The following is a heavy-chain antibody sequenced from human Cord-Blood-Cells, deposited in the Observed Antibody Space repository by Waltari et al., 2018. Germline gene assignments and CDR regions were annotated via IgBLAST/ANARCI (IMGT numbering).Heavy chain of an antibody. D-gene: IGHD2-2*01. V-gene: IGHV4-38-2*02. Sequence: QVQLQESGPGLVKPSETLSLTCTVSGYSISSGYYWGWIRQPPGKGLEWIGSIYHSGGTYYNPSLKSRVTISVDTSKNQFSLKLSSVTAADTAVYYCASGVVVPANYWFDPWGQGTLVTVSS. CDR1: GYSISSGYY. CDR3: ASGVVVPANYWFDP. J-gene: IGHJ5*02. CDR2: IYHSGGT.